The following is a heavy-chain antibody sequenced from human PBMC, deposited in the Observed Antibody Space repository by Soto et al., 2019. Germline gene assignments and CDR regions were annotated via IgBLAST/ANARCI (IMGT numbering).Heavy chain of an antibody. D-gene: IGHD5-12*01. Sequence: EVQLVESGGGLVQPGGSLRLSCSASGFTFSSYTMNWVRQAPGKGLEWVSYIGFSTSAIYYADSVKGRFIISRDNAKNSLYLQMNSLRDEDTAVYYCVRDHQYTFDIWGQGTMVTVCS. CDR3: VRDHQYTFDI. V-gene: IGHV3-48*02. CDR1: GFTFSSYT. J-gene: IGHJ3*02. CDR2: IGFSTSAI.